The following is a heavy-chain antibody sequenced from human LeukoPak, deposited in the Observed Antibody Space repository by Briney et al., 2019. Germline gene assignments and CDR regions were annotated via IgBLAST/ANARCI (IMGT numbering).Heavy chain of an antibody. CDR2: IFSNDVK. D-gene: IGHD3-22*01. CDR3: ARISYYNDPSGEILNYYFYYMDV. Sequence: SGPVLVKPTETLTLTCTVSGFSLTTRRMGVTWIRQPPGKALEWLAHIFSNDVKSYRTSLKSRLTISKDTSKSQVVLTMTDMDPVDTATYYRARISYYNDPSGEILNYYFYYMDVWGKGTTVTVSS. V-gene: IGHV2-26*01. J-gene: IGHJ6*03. CDR1: GFSLTTRRMG.